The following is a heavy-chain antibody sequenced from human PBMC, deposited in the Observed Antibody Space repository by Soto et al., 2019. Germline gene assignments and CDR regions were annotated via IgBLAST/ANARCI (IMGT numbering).Heavy chain of an antibody. CDR2: IWYDGSNK. V-gene: IGHV3-33*01. D-gene: IGHD6-13*01. CDR3: TRGIAEIATGPDY. CDR1: GFTFSNYG. Sequence: GGSLRLSCAVSGFTFSNYGMHWVRQAPVKGLEWVAMIWYDGSNKYYADSVKGRFTISRDNPKNTLYLQMNSLRAEDTAVYYCTRGIAEIATGPDYWGQGT. J-gene: IGHJ4*02.